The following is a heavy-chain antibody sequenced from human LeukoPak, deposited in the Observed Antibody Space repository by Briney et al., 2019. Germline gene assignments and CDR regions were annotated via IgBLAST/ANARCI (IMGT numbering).Heavy chain of an antibody. CDR1: GGTFSSYA. D-gene: IGHD1-1*01. J-gene: IGHJ4*02. CDR2: IIPIFGTA. V-gene: IGHV1-69*13. CDR3: ARRPKLDGSYYFDY. Sequence: ASVKVSCKASGGTFSSYAISWVRQAPGQGLEWMGGIIPIFGTANYAQKFQGRVTITADESTSTAYMELSSLRSEDTAVYYCARRPKLDGSYYFDYWGQGTLVTVSS.